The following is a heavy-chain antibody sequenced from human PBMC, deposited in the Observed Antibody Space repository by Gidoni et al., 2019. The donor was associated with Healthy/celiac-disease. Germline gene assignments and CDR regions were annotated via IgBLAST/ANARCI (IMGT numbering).Heavy chain of an antibody. D-gene: IGHD3-10*01. CDR2: ISGSGGST. Sequence: EVQLLESGGGLVQPGGSLRLSCAASGFTFSSYAMSWVRQAPGKGMEWVSAISGSGGSTYYADSVKGRFTISRDNSKNTLYLQMNSLRAEDTAVYYCAKDYAGFGELLHFDYWGQGTLVTVSS. J-gene: IGHJ4*02. V-gene: IGHV3-23*01. CDR3: AKDYAGFGELLHFDY. CDR1: GFTFSSYA.